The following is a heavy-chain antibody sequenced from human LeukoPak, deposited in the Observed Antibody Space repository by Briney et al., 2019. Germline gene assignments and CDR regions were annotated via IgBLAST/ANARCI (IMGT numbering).Heavy chain of an antibody. V-gene: IGHV3-30*04. D-gene: IGHD1-1*01. CDR3: ARELPLEATGTQSYYMDV. J-gene: IGHJ6*03. Sequence: GGSLRLSCEASGFTFSSYAMHWGRRAPGKGLEGEEVISYDGSNKYYADSVKGRFTISRDNSKNTLYLQMNSLRAEDTAVYYCARELPLEATGTQSYYMDVWGKGTTVTVSS. CDR2: ISYDGSNK. CDR1: GFTFSSYA.